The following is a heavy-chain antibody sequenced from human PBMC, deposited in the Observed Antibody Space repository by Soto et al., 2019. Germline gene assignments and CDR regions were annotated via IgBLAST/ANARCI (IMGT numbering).Heavy chain of an antibody. CDR2: ISYDGSKK. CDR3: AQPLTPDY. Sequence: PGGSLRLSCSASGFTFSSYAMHWVRQAPGKGLEWVAFISYDGSKKYYVDSVKGRFTISRDNSKNTLYLQMNSLRTEDTAVYHCAQPLTPDYWGQGTLVTVSS. J-gene: IGHJ4*02. V-gene: IGHV3-30-3*01. CDR1: GFTFSSYA.